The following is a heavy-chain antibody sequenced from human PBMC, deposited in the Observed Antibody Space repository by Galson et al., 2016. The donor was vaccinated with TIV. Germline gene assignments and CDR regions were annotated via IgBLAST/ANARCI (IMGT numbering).Heavy chain of an antibody. V-gene: IGHV3-23*01. CDR3: AKGKGSSCYSGAVY. J-gene: IGHJ4*02. CDR2: ISGSGDNT. CDR1: GFTFSSYA. Sequence: SLRLSCAASGFTFSSYAMNWVRQAPGKGLEWVSAISGSGDNTFYAGSVKGRFTISRDTSKNTLYLQMSSLRAEDTVLYYCAKGKGSSCYSGAVYWGQGTLVTVSS. D-gene: IGHD2-2*02.